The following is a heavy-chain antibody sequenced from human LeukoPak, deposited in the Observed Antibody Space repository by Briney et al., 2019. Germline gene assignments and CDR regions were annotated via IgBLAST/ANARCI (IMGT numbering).Heavy chain of an antibody. CDR1: GYTFTDYY. Sequence: ASVKVSCKASGYTFTDYYMHWVRQAPGQGLERMGWINPNSGVTNYAQKFQGRVTMTRDTSISTAYMELSRLRSDDTAVYYCARDPSGSFLYWGQGTLVTVSS. CDR3: ARDPSGSFLY. D-gene: IGHD6-19*01. J-gene: IGHJ4*02. V-gene: IGHV1-2*02. CDR2: INPNSGVT.